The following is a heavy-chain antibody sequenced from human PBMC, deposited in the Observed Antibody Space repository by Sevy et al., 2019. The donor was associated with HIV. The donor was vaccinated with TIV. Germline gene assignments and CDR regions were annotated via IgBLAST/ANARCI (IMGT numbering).Heavy chain of an antibody. D-gene: IGHD2-15*01. Sequence: ASVKVSCKVSGYTLTKLSMHWVRQAPGKGLEWMGYFDPQDDEALYSEKFQGRLTMTVDTSTDTAYMELSSLTSEDTAVYYCATVGLRYYSGCNEYQGDWFDPWGQGTLVTVSS. CDR3: ATVGLRYYSGCNEYQGDWFDP. J-gene: IGHJ5*02. CDR1: GYTLTKLS. V-gene: IGHV1-24*01. CDR2: FDPQDDEA.